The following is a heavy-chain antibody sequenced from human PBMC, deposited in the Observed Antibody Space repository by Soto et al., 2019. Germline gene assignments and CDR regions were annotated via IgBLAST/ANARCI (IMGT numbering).Heavy chain of an antibody. D-gene: IGHD3-3*01. CDR3: DKGRGYDFFDWFDT. Sequence: EVQLLESGGGLVQPGGSLRLCCAASGFTFTNYAMSWVRQAPGKGLEWVSAIGGGGGTRYYAYSVKGRFTISRDNSKNTLCLQMNSLSPDDTAVYYCDKGRGYDFFDWFDTWGQGTLVTVSS. CDR1: GFTFTNYA. J-gene: IGHJ5*02. V-gene: IGHV3-23*01. CDR2: IGGGGGTR.